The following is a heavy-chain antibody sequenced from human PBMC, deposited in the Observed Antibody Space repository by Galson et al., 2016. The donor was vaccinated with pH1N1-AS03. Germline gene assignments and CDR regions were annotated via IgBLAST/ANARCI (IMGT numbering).Heavy chain of an antibody. V-gene: IGHV4-4*08. Sequence: SETLSLTCTVSGDSKRIYKWNWIRQPPGKGLEWIGYVYSTGSVNYNPSFKSRVSISVDTSKNQFSLKLRSMTAADTAVYYCAREWSAFDYWGQGTLVTVSS. D-gene: IGHD2-8*01. CDR2: VYSTGSV. CDR1: GDSKRIYK. J-gene: IGHJ4*02. CDR3: AREWSAFDY.